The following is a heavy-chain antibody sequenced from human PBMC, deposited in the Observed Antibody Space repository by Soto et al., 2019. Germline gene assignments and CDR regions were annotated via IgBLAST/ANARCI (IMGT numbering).Heavy chain of an antibody. CDR2: IYYDGSNK. Sequence: QVQLVESGGGVVQPGRSLRLSCAVSGFTFSSYGMNWVRQAPGKGLEWVAAIYYDGSNKYYADSVRGRFTISRDNFENTLYLHMNSLRAEDTAVYYCARDSKDDSSGYYAGFDYWGQGTLVTVSS. CDR1: GFTFSSYG. CDR3: ARDSKDDSSGYYAGFDY. D-gene: IGHD3-22*01. J-gene: IGHJ4*02. V-gene: IGHV3-33*01.